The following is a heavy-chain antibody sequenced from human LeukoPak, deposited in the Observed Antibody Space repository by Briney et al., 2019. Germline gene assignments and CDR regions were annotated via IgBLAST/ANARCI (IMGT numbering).Heavy chain of an antibody. CDR1: GFTFSDYY. V-gene: IGHV3-11*04. D-gene: IGHD3-22*01. Sequence: SGGSLRLSCAASGFTFSDYYMSWNRQAPGKGLEWVSYISSSGSTIYYADSVKGRFTISRDNAKNSLYLQMNSLRAEDTAVYYCARYYYDSSGYLYYYYMDVWGKETTVTVSS. CDR2: ISSSGSTI. J-gene: IGHJ6*03. CDR3: ARYYYDSSGYLYYYYMDV.